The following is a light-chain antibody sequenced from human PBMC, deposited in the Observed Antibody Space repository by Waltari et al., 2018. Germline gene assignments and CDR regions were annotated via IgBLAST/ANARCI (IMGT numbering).Light chain of an antibody. V-gene: IGLV2-23*02. CDR3: CSYAGSSTHGL. J-gene: IGLJ2*01. Sequence: QSALTQPASVSGSPGQSITISCTGTSSDVGGYHYVSWYQQYPDKAPKLMIYDVSKRPSGVSNRFSGSKSGNTASLTISGLQAEDEADYYCCSYAGSSTHGLFGGGTKLTVL. CDR2: DVS. CDR1: SSDVGGYHY.